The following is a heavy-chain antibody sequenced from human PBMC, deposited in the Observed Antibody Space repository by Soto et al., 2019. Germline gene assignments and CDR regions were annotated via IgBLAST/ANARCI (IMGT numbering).Heavy chain of an antibody. V-gene: IGHV3-73*01. CDR1: GFTFSASA. CDR3: YASRGIAVAGDIIEY. D-gene: IGHD6-19*01. Sequence: EVQLVESGGGLVQPGGSLKLSCATSGFTFSASAIYWVRQASGKGLEWIGRIRSKGNNYATAYAASVKDRFTISRDDSKTTAYLQMNRLKTEATAVYYCYASRGIAVAGDIIEYWGQGTQVTVSS. CDR2: IRSKGNNYAT. J-gene: IGHJ4*02.